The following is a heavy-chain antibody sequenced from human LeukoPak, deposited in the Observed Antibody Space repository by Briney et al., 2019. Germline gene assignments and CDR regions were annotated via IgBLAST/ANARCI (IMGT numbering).Heavy chain of an antibody. V-gene: IGHV3-30-3*01. D-gene: IGHD3-16*01. J-gene: IGHJ4*02. CDR1: GFTFSSYA. CDR2: ISYDGSNK. Sequence: QAGGSLRLSCAASGFTFSSYAMHWVRQAPGKGLEWVAVISYDGSNKYYADSVKGRFTISRDNSKNTLYLQTNSLRAEDTAVYYCARSPYDYSMIYFDYWGQGTLVTVSS. CDR3: ARSPYDYSMIYFDY.